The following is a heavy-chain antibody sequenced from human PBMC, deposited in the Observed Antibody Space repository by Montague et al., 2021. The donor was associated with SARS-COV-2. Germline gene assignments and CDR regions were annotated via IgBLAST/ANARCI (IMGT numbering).Heavy chain of an antibody. V-gene: IGHV4-59*01. D-gene: IGHD6-19*01. CDR1: GGSISSYY. CDR3: TRDSRTSGWGYWYHGLDV. CDR2: IYYSGST. J-gene: IGHJ6*02. Sequence: SETLSLTCTVSGGSISSYYWSWIRQPPGKGLEWIGYIYYSGSTNYNPSLKSRVTISVDTSKNQFSLKLSSVTAADTAVYYCTRDSRTSGWGYWYHGLDVWGQGTTVIASS.